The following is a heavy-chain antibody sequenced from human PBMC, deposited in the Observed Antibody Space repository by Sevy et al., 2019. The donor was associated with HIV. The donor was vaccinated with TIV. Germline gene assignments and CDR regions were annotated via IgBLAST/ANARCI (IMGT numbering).Heavy chain of an antibody. D-gene: IGHD2-2*01. CDR1: GYTFTNYG. J-gene: IGHJ6*02. Sequence: ASVKVSCKASGYTFTNYGITWVRQAPGQGLEWMGWITTYNGKTNYVEKLQGRVTMTTDTSTSTAYMELRSLPSDDTAVYYCARVHGLVPAAIYPNYGMDVWGQGTTVTVSS. CDR2: ITTYNGKT. V-gene: IGHV1-18*01. CDR3: ARVHGLVPAAIYPNYGMDV.